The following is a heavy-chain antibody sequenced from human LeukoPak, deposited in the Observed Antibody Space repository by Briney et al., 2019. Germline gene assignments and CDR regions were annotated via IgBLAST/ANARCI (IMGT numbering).Heavy chain of an antibody. CDR3: GANSFSTRPIDY. D-gene: IGHD5-18*01. CDR2: MNPNSGNT. V-gene: IGHV1-8*01. J-gene: IGHJ4*02. CDR1: GYTFTSYD. Sequence: GASVKVSCKASGYTFTSYDINWVRQATGQGLEWMGWMNPNSGNTGYAQKFQGRVTMTRNTSISTAYMELSSLRSEDTAVYYCGANSFSTRPIDYWGQGTLVTVSS.